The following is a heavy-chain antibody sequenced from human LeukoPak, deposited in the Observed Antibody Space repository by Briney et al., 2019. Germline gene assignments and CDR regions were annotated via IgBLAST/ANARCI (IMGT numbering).Heavy chain of an antibody. CDR1: GFTFSSCA. V-gene: IGHV3-23*01. CDR3: AKDSRDGYNYVNWYFDL. Sequence: GGSLRLSCAASGFTFSSCAMTWVRQAPGKGLEWVSGISGSGGNTYYADSVKGRFTISRDNSKNTPYLQMNSLRAEDTAVYYCAKDSRDGYNYVNWYFDLWGRGTLVTVSS. CDR2: ISGSGGNT. D-gene: IGHD5-24*01. J-gene: IGHJ2*01.